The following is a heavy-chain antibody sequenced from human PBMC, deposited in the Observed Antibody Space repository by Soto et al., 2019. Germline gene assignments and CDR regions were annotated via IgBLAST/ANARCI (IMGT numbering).Heavy chain of an antibody. CDR2: IWYDGSNK. J-gene: IGHJ6*02. CDR1: GFTFSSYC. D-gene: IGHD5-18*01. Sequence: GGSLILSCAASGFTFSSYCMHWVRQAPGKGLEWVAVIWYDGSNKYYADSVKGRFTISRDNSKNTLYLQMNSLRAEDTAVYYCAKVDTAMKIYYYYGMDVWGQGTTVTVSS. CDR3: AKVDTAMKIYYYYGMDV. V-gene: IGHV3-30*02.